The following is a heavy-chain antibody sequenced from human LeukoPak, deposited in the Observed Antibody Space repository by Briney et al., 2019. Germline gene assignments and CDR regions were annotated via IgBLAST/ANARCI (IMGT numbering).Heavy chain of an antibody. CDR3: ARGSGYCSSTSCYTRWFDP. J-gene: IGHJ5*02. CDR1: GYTFTSYD. D-gene: IGHD2-2*02. Sequence: ASVKVSCKASGYTFTSYDINWVRQATGQGLEWMGWMNPNSGNTGYAQKFQGRVTMTRNTSISTAYMELSSLRSEDTAVYYCARGSGYCSSTSCYTRWFDPWGQGTLVTASS. V-gene: IGHV1-8*01. CDR2: MNPNSGNT.